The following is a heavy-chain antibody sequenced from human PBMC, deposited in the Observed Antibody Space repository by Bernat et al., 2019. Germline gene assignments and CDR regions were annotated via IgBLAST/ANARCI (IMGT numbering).Heavy chain of an antibody. CDR1: GFTFSSYS. V-gene: IGHV3-23*01. J-gene: IGHJ4*02. Sequence: DVQLFESGGGLAQPGGPLRLSCVASGFTFSSYSMSWVRQVPGKGLEWVSIISGSGATIYYADSVKGRFNISRDNSKNTLYLQMNSLRAEDTAVYYCAKEHYSCSGTSCSFSDYWGQGTLVTVSS. CDR3: AKEHYSCSGTSCSFSDY. D-gene: IGHD2-2*01. CDR2: ISGSGATI.